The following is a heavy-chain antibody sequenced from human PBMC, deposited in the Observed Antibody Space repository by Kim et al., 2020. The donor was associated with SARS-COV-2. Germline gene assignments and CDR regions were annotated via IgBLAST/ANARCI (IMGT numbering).Heavy chain of an antibody. D-gene: IGHD6-19*01. CDR1: GFTVSSNY. CDR2: IYSGGST. J-gene: IGHJ4*02. CDR3: ARDKSSGWYYFDY. Sequence: GGSLRLSCAASGFTVSSNYMSWVHQAPGKGLEWVSVIYSGGSTYYADSVKGRFTISRDNSKNTLYLQMNSLRAEDTAVYYCARDKSSGWYYFDYWGQGTLVTVSS. V-gene: IGHV3-53*01.